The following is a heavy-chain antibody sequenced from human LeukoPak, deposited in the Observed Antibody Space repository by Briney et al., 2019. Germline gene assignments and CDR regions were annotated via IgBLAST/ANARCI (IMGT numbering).Heavy chain of an antibody. V-gene: IGHV4-39*07. CDR1: GGSLNTPNYY. CDR3: AKSNGYGLVDN. J-gene: IGHJ3*01. D-gene: IGHD3-10*01. Sequence: PAETLSLTCTVSGGSLNTPNYYWGWIRQTPGKELEWIGNIFYSGGTYYSPSLTSRVTISLDTSRNQFSLRLNSVTAADTAVYYCAKSNGYGLVDNWGQGTMVTVSS. CDR2: IFYSGGT.